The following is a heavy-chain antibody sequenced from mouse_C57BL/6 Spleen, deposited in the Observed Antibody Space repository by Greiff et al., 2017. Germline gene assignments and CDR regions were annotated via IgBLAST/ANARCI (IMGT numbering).Heavy chain of an antibody. Sequence: VHVKQSGPELVKPGASVKISCKASGYSFTGYYMNWVKQSPEKSLEWIGEINPSTGGTTYNQKFKAKATLTVDKSSSTAYMQLKSLTSEDSAVYYCARKEGLYYYGSPYAMDYWGQGTSVTVSS. J-gene: IGHJ4*01. CDR3: ARKEGLYYYGSPYAMDY. CDR2: INPSTGGT. D-gene: IGHD1-1*01. V-gene: IGHV1-42*01. CDR1: GYSFTGYY.